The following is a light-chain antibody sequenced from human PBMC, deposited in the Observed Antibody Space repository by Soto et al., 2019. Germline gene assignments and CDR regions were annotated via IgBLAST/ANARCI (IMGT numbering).Light chain of an antibody. V-gene: IGLV2-11*01. CDR3: CSYEGRPRYV. CDR2: DVS. Sequence: QSVLTQPRSVSGSPGQSVTISCTGTSSDVGGYNYVSWYQQHPGKAPKVMIYDVSERPSGVPDRFSGSKSGNTASLTISGLQDEDEADYYCCSYEGRPRYVFGTGTKLTVL. CDR1: SSDVGGYNY. J-gene: IGLJ1*01.